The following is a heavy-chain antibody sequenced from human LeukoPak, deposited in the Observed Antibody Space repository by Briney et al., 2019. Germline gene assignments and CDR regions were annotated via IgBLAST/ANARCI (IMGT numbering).Heavy chain of an antibody. Sequence: ASVKVSCKASGFTFTNYYMHWVRQAPGQGLEWMGLINPSGSSTNYAQKFRGRVTMTRDTSTTTVYMELSSLRSEDTAVYYCAREESGGYFNYGGQGTLVTVSS. CDR1: GFTFTNYY. J-gene: IGHJ4*02. D-gene: IGHD2-8*02. CDR3: AREESGGYFNY. CDR2: INPSGSST. V-gene: IGHV1-46*01.